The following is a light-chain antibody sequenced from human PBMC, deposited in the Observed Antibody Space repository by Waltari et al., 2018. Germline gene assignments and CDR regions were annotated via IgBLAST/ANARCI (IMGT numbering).Light chain of an antibody. CDR3: QKYGTRPAT. Sequence: EIVLTQSPGTLSFSPGERATLSCRASLSVSRTLAWYQQKPGQAPRLLIYDASIRATGIPDRFSGSGSGTDFSLTISRLEPEDFAVYYCQKYGTRPATFGQGTKVEIK. V-gene: IGKV3-20*01. J-gene: IGKJ1*01. CDR2: DAS. CDR1: LSVSRT.